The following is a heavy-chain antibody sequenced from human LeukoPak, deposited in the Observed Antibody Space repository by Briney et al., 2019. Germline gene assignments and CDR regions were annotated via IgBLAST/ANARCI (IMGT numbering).Heavy chain of an antibody. CDR2: IYWDDDK. Sequence: SGPTLVKLTHTLTLICTFSGFSLSTSGVGVGWIRQPPGKALEWLALIYWDDDKRYSPSLKSRLTITKDTSKNQVVLTMTNMEPVDAAAYYCAYSPPGYYFDYWGQGTLVTVSS. V-gene: IGHV2-5*02. J-gene: IGHJ4*02. CDR3: AYSPPGYYFDY. CDR1: GFSLSTSGVG. D-gene: IGHD3-10*01.